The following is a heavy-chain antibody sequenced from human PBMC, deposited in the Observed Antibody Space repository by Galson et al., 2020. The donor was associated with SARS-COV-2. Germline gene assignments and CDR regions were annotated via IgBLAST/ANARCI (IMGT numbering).Heavy chain of an antibody. CDR3: ATARYGSWSSPRGYYYYGMDV. V-gene: IGHV1-24*01. CDR2: VDPEDGDT. Sequence: ASVKVSCKVSVHTLTELSMHWVRQAPGKGLAGMGRVDPEDGDTIYAQKFQGRVTMTEDTSTDTAYMELSSLRSEDTAVYYCATARYGSWSSPRGYYYYGMDVWGKGTTVTVSS. D-gene: IGHD3-10*01. J-gene: IGHJ6*04. CDR1: VHTLTELS.